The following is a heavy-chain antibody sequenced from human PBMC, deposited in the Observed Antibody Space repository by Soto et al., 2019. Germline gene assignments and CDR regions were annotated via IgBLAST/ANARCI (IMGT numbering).Heavy chain of an antibody. CDR1: GGSISSYY. CDR2: IYYSGST. CDR3: VRGITIFGVEV. V-gene: IGHV4-59*01. D-gene: IGHD3-3*01. Sequence: QVQLQESGPGLVKPSETLSLTCTVSGGSISSYYWSWIRQPPGKGLEWIGYIYYSGSTNYNPSLKSRVTISVDTSKNQFSLKLSSVTAADTAVYYCVRGITIFGVEVWGKGTTVTVSS. J-gene: IGHJ6*04.